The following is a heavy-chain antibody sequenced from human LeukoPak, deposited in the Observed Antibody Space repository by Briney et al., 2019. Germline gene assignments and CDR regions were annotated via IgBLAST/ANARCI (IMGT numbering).Heavy chain of an antibody. V-gene: IGHV4-39*07. CDR3: TRAVTRLGAFDI. D-gene: IGHD3-10*01. CDR2: IYYSGST. Sequence: SETLSLTCTVSGGSISSSSYYWGWIRQPPGKGLEWIGSIYYSGSTYYNPSLKSRVTISVDTSKNQFSLKLSSVTAADTAVYYCTRAVTRLGAFDIWGQGTMVTVSS. J-gene: IGHJ3*02. CDR1: GGSISSSSYY.